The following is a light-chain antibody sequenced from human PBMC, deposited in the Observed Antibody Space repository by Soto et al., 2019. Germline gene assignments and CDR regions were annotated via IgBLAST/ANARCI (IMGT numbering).Light chain of an antibody. V-gene: IGKV3-15*01. CDR2: GAS. J-gene: IGKJ3*01. CDR3: HQYNDWPRFT. Sequence: EIVMTQSPATLSVSPGERATLSCRASQSVSTDLAWYQQKPGQAPRRLIYGASTRATGIPARFSGIGSGTELTLTINSLQSEDLAIYYCHQYNDWPRFTFGPGTKVEIK. CDR1: QSVSTD.